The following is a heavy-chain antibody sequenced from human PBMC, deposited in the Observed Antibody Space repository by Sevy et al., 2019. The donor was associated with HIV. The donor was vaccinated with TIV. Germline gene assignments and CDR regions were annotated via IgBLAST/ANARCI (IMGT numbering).Heavy chain of an antibody. CDR1: GGSINNYY. CDR2: IYYSGPT. V-gene: IGHV4-59*01. D-gene: IGHD2-15*01. Sequence: SETLSLTCTVSGGSINNYYWSWIRQPPGKGLEWIGSIYYSGPTNYNPSLKSRVTISVDTSKNQFSLKLSSVTAADTAVYYCARGTYCTGGTCPGSWFDPWGQGTLVTVSS. J-gene: IGHJ5*02. CDR3: ARGTYCTGGTCPGSWFDP.